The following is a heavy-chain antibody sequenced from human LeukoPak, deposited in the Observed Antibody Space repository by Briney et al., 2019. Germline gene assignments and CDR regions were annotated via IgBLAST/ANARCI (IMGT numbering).Heavy chain of an antibody. CDR3: ARDAARYYDFWSGYYPRFDY. Sequence: ASVKVSCKASGYMFSSYGISWVRQAPGQGLEWMGWISANNGNANYAQKLQGRVTMTTDTSTSTAYMELRSLRSDDTAVYYCARDAARYYDFWSGYYPRFDYWGQGTLVTVSS. V-gene: IGHV1-18*01. CDR1: GYMFSSYG. CDR2: ISANNGNA. J-gene: IGHJ4*02. D-gene: IGHD3-3*01.